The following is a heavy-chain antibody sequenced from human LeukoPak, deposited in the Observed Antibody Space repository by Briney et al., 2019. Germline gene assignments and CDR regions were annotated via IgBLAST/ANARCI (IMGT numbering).Heavy chain of an antibody. CDR3: AKYSGSYYYPPNWDS. CDR2: ISSGSSTM. D-gene: IGHD1-26*01. Sequence: PGGSLRLSCAASGFTFSSYSMNWVRQAPGKGLEWVSYISSGSSTMYYADSVKGRFTISRDNAKNSLYLQMNSLRAEDTAVYFCAKYSGSYYYPPNWDSWGQGTLVTVSS. V-gene: IGHV3-48*01. J-gene: IGHJ4*02. CDR1: GFTFSSYS.